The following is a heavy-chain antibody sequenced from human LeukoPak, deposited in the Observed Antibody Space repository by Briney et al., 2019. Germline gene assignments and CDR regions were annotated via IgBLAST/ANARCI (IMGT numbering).Heavy chain of an antibody. CDR3: ATFKVRYYGSGSSNWFDP. Sequence: ASVKVSCKVSGYTLTELSMHWVRQAPGKGLEWMGGFDPEDGETIYAQKFQGRVTMTEDTSTDSAYMELSSLRSEDTAVYYCATFKVRYYGSGSSNWFDPWGQGTLVTVSS. V-gene: IGHV1-24*01. CDR2: FDPEDGET. D-gene: IGHD3-10*01. CDR1: GYTLTELS. J-gene: IGHJ5*02.